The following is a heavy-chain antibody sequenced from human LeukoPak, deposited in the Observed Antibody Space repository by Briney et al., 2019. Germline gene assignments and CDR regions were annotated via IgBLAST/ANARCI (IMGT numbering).Heavy chain of an antibody. CDR1: EFTFVRYA. CDR2: ISSSSFKI. V-gene: IGHV3-48*04. J-gene: IGHJ4*02. Sequence: GGSLRLSCAASEFTFVRYAMNWVRQAPGKGLEWVSYISSSSFKIGYADSVKGRFTISRDNSKNSLYLQMNSLRTEDTALYYCAKDISHGSGSYYNFDYWGQGTLVTVSS. CDR3: AKDISHGSGSYYNFDY. D-gene: IGHD3-10*01.